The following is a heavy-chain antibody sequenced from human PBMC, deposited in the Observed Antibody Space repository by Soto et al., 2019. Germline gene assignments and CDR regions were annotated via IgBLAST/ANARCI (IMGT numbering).Heavy chain of an antibody. Sequence: GGSLRLSCAASGITFTNVWMTWVRQAPGKGLEWVGRIKSKTDGGTTEYTAPVKGRFTISRDDSKNTLYLQMNSLKTEDTAVYFCTTYSSGWYWGQGTLVTVSS. CDR2: IKSKTDGGTT. D-gene: IGHD6-19*01. V-gene: IGHV3-15*01. CDR3: TTYSSGWY. CDR1: GITFTNVW. J-gene: IGHJ4*02.